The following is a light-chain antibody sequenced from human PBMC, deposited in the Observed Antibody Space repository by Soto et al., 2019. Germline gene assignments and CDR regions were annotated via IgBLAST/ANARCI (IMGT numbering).Light chain of an antibody. Sequence: QSALTQPASVSGSPGQSITISCTGTNSDVGGYNYVSWYQLHPGKAPKLMVYEVTKRPSGVSNRFSGSKSGNTASLTISGLQAEDEADYYCSSYASSSTLVVFGGGTKLTVL. CDR3: SSYASSSTLVV. CDR1: NSDVGGYNY. CDR2: EVT. V-gene: IGLV2-14*01. J-gene: IGLJ2*01.